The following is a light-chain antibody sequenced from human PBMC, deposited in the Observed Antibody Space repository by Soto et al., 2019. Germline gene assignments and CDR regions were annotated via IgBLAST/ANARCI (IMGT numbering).Light chain of an antibody. CDR2: GAS. CDR1: QSIRNN. Sequence: EIVMTQSPATLSVSPGERASLSCRASQSIRNNLAWYQQKPGQAPRLLIYGASTRATGIPARFSGSGSGTEFTLTISGLQSEDFAVYYCQQYQNWPPMYAFGQGTKLEI. J-gene: IGKJ2*01. V-gene: IGKV3-15*01. CDR3: QQYQNWPPMYA.